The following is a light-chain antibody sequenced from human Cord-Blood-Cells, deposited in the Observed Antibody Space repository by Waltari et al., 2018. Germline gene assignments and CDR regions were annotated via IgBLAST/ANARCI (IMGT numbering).Light chain of an antibody. CDR3: QQSYSTPT. Sequence: IQMTQSPSSLSASVGDRVTIPFRASQSISSYLNWYQQKPGKAPKLLIYAASSLQSGVPSRFSGSGSGTDFTLTISSLQPEDFATYYCQQSYSTPTFGQGTKVEIK. J-gene: IGKJ1*01. V-gene: IGKV1-39*01. CDR2: AAS. CDR1: QSISSY.